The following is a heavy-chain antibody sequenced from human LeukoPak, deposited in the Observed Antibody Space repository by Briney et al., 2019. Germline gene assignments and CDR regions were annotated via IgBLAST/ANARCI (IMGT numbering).Heavy chain of an antibody. CDR1: GFTFSSYG. Sequence: GRSLRLSCAASGFTFSSYGMHWVRQAPGKGLEWVAVISYDGSNKYYADSVKGRFTISRDNSKNTLYLQMNSLRAEDTAVYYCAKAVDSGYDVFLTDYLDYWGQGTLVTVSS. D-gene: IGHD5-12*01. CDR2: ISYDGSNK. CDR3: AKAVDSGYDVFLTDYLDY. V-gene: IGHV3-30*18. J-gene: IGHJ4*02.